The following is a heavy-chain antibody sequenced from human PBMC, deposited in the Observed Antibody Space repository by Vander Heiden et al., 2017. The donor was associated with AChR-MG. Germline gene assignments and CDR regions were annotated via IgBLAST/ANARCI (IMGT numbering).Heavy chain of an antibody. CDR3: ARGDWGDLSYFDY. D-gene: IGHD7-27*01. V-gene: IGHV4-38-2*01. J-gene: IGHJ4*02. CDR1: GYSISSGYY. Sequence: QVQLQESGPGLVKPSETLSLTCAVSGYSISSGYYWGWIRQPPGKGLEWIGSIYHSGSTYYNPSLKSRVTISVDTSKNQFSLKLSSVTAADTAVYYCARGDWGDLSYFDYWGQGTLVTVSS. CDR2: IYHSGST.